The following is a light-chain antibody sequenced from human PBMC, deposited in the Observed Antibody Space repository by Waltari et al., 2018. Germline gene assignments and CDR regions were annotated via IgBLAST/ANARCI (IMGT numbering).Light chain of an antibody. V-gene: IGLV2-23*02. CDR2: EVF. Sequence: QSALTQPASVSGTSGQSITISCSGTTSDVGSYDLVSWYQQHPGEAPKLLICEVFKRPPDTSSRFSGAKSGSTASLTISGLQPEDEADYYCCSYAGRGTYVFGSGTKVTVL. J-gene: IGLJ1*01. CDR1: TSDVGSYDL. CDR3: CSYAGRGTYV.